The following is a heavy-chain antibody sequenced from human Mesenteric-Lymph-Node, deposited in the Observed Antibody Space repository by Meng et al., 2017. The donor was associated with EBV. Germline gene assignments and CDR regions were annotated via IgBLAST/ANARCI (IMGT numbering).Heavy chain of an antibody. CDR1: GDAVSSTDYY. V-gene: IGHV4-61*08. Sequence: QVQLQQSAPGLVKPSETLSLICTVSGDAVSSTDYYWNWIRQPPGKGLEWIGYIFYRGSTNYSPSLRSRVTISVDTSTNQFSLNLKSVTAADTAVYFCAGDLAVGAIAGNWFDPWSQGTLVTVSS. CDR2: IFYRGST. J-gene: IGHJ5*02. CDR3: AGDLAVGAIAGNWFDP. D-gene: IGHD3-10*01.